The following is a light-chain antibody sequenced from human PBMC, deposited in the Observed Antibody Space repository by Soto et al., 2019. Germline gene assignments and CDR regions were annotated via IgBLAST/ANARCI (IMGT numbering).Light chain of an antibody. CDR2: GAS. CDR3: QQYNNWPPWT. CDR1: PSFSSN. J-gene: IGKJ2*02. Sequence: EIGMTQSPATLSVSPGERATLACRASPSFSSNLAWSQHKPGQAPRLRLYGASTRATGIPARFSGSGSGTEFTLTISSLQSEDFAVYYCQQYNNWPPWTFGQGTKLEIK. V-gene: IGKV3-15*01.